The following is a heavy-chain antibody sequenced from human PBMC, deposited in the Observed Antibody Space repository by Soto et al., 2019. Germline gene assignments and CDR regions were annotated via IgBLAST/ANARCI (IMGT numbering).Heavy chain of an antibody. J-gene: IGHJ6*02. CDR1: GFTLSNAW. Sequence: GGSLRLSCAASGFTLSNAWMNWVRQAPGKGLEWVGRIKSKTDGGTTDYAAPVKGRFTISRDDSKNTLCLQMNSLKTEDTAVYYCTTLWDYYYYSSRFYGMDVWGQGTAVTVSS. V-gene: IGHV3-15*07. CDR3: TTLWDYYYYSSRFYGMDV. D-gene: IGHD3-22*01. CDR2: IKSKTDGGTT.